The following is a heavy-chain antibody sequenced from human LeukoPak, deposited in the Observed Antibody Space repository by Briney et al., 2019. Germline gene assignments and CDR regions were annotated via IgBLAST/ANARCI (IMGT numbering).Heavy chain of an antibody. J-gene: IGHJ4*02. Sequence: ASVKVSCKASGYTFTSYGITWVRQAPGQGLEWMGWISAYNGITNYAQKLQGRVTVTTDTSTSTAYMELRSLRSDDTAVYYCARDLTTTSSSLSGYWGQGTLVTVSS. CDR3: ARDLTTTSSSLSGY. CDR2: ISAYNGIT. D-gene: IGHD6-6*01. CDR1: GYTFTSYG. V-gene: IGHV1-18*01.